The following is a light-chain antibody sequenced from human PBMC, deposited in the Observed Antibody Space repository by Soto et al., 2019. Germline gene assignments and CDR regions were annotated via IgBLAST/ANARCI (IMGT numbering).Light chain of an antibody. Sequence: QSALTQPRSGSGSPGQSVTSSCTGTSSDVGAYNYVSWYQQHPGKAPKVMIYDVSKRPSGVPDRFSGSKSGTTASLTISGLQADDEADYYCCSYAGSYNYVFGSGTKLTVL. J-gene: IGLJ1*01. CDR3: CSYAGSYNYV. CDR1: SSDVGAYNY. V-gene: IGLV2-11*01. CDR2: DVS.